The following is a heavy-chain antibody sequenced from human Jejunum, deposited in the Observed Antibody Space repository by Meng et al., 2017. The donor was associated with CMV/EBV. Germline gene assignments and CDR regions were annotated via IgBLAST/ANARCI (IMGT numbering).Heavy chain of an antibody. CDR1: SSYY. CDR3: ARRGHYCGGDGECSLGFDY. J-gene: IGHJ4*02. V-gene: IGHV4-39*07. CDR2: MYYTGTT. D-gene: IGHD2-21*01. Sequence: SSYYWGWIRQPPGKGLEWIGDMYYTGTTYSNPSLKTRVTMSLDTSKNQFSLKLSSVTAADTAVYYCARRGHYCGGDGECSLGFDYWGQGSLVTVSS.